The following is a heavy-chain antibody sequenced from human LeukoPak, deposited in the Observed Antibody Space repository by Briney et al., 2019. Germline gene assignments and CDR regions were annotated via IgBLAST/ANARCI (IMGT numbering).Heavy chain of an antibody. CDR2: INPNSGGT. CDR1: GYSFTDYY. CDR3: ARADRLHGGPYLIGP. J-gene: IGHJ5*02. D-gene: IGHD3-16*01. V-gene: IGHV1-2*02. Sequence: ASVKVSCKTSGYSFTDYYMHWVRQPPGQGFEGMGWINPNSGGTSSAQKFQGRITMTRDTSITTVYMEVSWLTSDDTAIYYCARADRLHGGPYLIGPWGQGTLVTVSS.